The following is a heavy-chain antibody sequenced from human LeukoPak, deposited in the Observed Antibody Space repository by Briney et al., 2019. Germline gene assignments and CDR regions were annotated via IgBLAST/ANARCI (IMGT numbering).Heavy chain of an antibody. CDR1: GFTFSSYE. V-gene: IGHV3-48*03. J-gene: IGHJ4*02. Sequence: GGSLRLSCAASGFTFSSYEMNWVRQAPGKGLEWVSYISSSGSTIYYADSVQGRLTISRDNAKNSLYLQMNSLRAEDTAVYYCARPGRDGTKYFDYWGQGTLVTVSS. D-gene: IGHD5-24*01. CDR3: ARPGRDGTKYFDY. CDR2: ISSSGSTI.